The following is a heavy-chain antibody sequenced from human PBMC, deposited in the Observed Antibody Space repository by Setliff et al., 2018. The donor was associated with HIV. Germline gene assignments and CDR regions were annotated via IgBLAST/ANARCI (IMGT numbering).Heavy chain of an antibody. D-gene: IGHD3-10*01. CDR3: ASQTMAHYYYYMDV. J-gene: IGHJ6*03. CDR2: IYYSGTT. Sequence: PSETLSLTCTVSGGSISSSSYFWGWIRQPPGKGLEWIGSIYYSGTTYYNPSLKSRVTISVDTSKNQFSLKLSSVTAADTAVYHCASQTMAHYYYYMDVWGKGTTVTVSS. CDR1: GGSISSSSYF. V-gene: IGHV4-39*01.